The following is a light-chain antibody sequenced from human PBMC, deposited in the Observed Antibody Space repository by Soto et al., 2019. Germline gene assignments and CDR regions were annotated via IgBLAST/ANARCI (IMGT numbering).Light chain of an antibody. CDR1: QSVSSY. Sequence: EIELTQSPATLSLSPGERATLSCRASQSVSSYLAWYQQKPGQAPRLLIYGASNRATGIPARFSGSGSGTAFTLTISSLEPEDFSIYYCRQRHRPPLTFGGGTKVEIK. CDR2: GAS. CDR3: RQRHRPPLT. V-gene: IGKV3-11*01. J-gene: IGKJ4*01.